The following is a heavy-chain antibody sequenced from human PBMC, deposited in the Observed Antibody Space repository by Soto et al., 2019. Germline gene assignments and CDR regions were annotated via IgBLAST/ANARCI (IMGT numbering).Heavy chain of an antibody. CDR3: AADSPYYYDSSGYYLDY. CDR2: IIPIFGTA. Sequence: SVKVSCKASGGTFSSYAISWVRQAPGQGLEWMGGIIPIFGTANYAQKFQERVTITRDMSTSTAYMELSSLRSEDTAVYYCAADSPYYYDSSGYYLDYWGQGTLVTVSS. V-gene: IGHV1-69*05. D-gene: IGHD3-22*01. CDR1: GGTFSSYA. J-gene: IGHJ4*02.